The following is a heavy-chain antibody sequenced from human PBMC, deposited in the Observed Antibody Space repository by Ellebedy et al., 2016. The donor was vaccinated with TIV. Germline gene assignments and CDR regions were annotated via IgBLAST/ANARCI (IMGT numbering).Heavy chain of an antibody. CDR3: AIRYSSGWSLDY. Sequence: ASVKVSXKACGYTFTSCYMHWVRQAPGQGLEWMGIINPSGGRTSYAQKFQGRVTMTRDTSTSTVYMELSSLRSEDTAVYYCAIRYSSGWSLDYWGQGTLVTVSS. J-gene: IGHJ4*02. CDR2: INPSGGRT. D-gene: IGHD6-19*01. CDR1: GYTFTSCY. V-gene: IGHV1-46*01.